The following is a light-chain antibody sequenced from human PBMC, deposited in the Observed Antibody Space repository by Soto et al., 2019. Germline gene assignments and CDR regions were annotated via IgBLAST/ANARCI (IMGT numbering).Light chain of an antibody. V-gene: IGLV1-40*01. Sequence: QSVLTRPPSVSGAPGQRVTISCTGYNSNIGAGYDVHWYQQLPGTAPKLLIYGNSNRPSGVPDRFSASKSGTSASLAITGLQAEDEADYYCQSYDSSLSGWVFGGGTKLTVL. CDR2: GNS. CDR3: QSYDSSLSGWV. J-gene: IGLJ3*02. CDR1: NSNIGAGYD.